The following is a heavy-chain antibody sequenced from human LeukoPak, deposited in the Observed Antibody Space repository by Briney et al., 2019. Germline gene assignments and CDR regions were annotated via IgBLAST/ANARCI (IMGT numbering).Heavy chain of an antibody. Sequence: SETLSLTCAVYGGSFSGYYWSWIRQPPRKGLEWIGEINHSGSTNYNPSLKSRVTISVDTSKNQFSLNLSSVTAADTAVYFCARGRYSFGYWGQGTLVTVSS. CDR3: ARGRYSFGY. CDR2: INHSGST. J-gene: IGHJ4*02. CDR1: GGSFSGYY. V-gene: IGHV4-34*01. D-gene: IGHD5-18*01.